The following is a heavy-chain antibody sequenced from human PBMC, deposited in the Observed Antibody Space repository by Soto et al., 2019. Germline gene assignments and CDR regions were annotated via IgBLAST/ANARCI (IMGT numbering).Heavy chain of an antibody. CDR2: ISRSGSTI. J-gene: IGHJ4*02. Sequence: QVQLVESGGGLVTPGGSLRLSCAASGFTFSAYYMSWIRQAQGKGLEWVSYISRSGSTIYYADSVKGRFTVSRDNAKNSLYLQMTIPRAEDQAVYYCVVEVHADFGFDYWVQGTLVTVST. CDR3: VVEVHADFGFDY. V-gene: IGHV3-11*01. D-gene: IGHD3-10*01. CDR1: GFTFSAYY.